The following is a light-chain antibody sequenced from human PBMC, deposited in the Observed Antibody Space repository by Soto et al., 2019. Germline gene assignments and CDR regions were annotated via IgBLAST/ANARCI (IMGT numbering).Light chain of an antibody. CDR3: NSYTSSSLWV. V-gene: IGLV2-14*01. J-gene: IGLJ3*02. CDR1: SSDVDIYNY. Sequence: QSVLTQPASVSGSPGQSITISCTGTSSDVDIYNYVSWYQHHPGKAPKLMIYEVSNRPSGVSNRFSGSKSGNTASLTISGLQSQDEADYYCNSYTSSSLWVFGGGTKVTVL. CDR2: EVS.